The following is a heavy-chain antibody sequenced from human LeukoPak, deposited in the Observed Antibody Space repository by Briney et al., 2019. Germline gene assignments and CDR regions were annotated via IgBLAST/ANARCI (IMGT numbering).Heavy chain of an antibody. Sequence: GGSLRLSCAASGFTLSNAWMSWVRQAPGKGLEWVGRIKSKTDGGTTDYAAPVKGRFTISRDDSKNTLYLQMNSLKTEDTAVYYCTTDPLWGRYYFDYWGQGTLVTVSS. D-gene: IGHD3-16*01. V-gene: IGHV3-15*01. CDR1: GFTLSNAW. CDR2: IKSKTDGGTT. CDR3: TTDPLWGRYYFDY. J-gene: IGHJ4*02.